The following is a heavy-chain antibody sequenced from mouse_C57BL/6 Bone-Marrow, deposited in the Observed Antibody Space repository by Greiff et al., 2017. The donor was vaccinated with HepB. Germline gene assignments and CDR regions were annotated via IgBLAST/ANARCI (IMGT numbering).Heavy chain of an antibody. CDR1: GYTFTSYW. CDR3: TGNYYGSSSWFAY. CDR2: IYPGNSDT. J-gene: IGHJ3*01. Sequence: EVKLVESGTVLARPGASVKMSCKTSGYTFTSYWMHWVKQRPGQGLEWIGAIYPGNSDTSYNQKFKGKAKLTAVTSASTAYMELSSLTNEDSAVYYCTGNYYGSSSWFAYWGQGTLVTVSA. V-gene: IGHV1-5*01. D-gene: IGHD1-1*01.